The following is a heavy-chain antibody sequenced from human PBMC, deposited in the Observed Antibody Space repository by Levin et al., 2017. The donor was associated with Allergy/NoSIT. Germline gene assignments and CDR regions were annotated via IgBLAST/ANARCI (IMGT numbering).Heavy chain of an antibody. CDR3: AKFTSSGWFSHDAFDI. V-gene: IGHV3-23*01. Sequence: GGSLRLSCAASGFTFSSYAMSWVRQAPGKGLEWVSAISGSGGSTYYADSVKGRFTISRDNSKNTLYLQMNSLRAEDTAVYYCAKFTSSGWFSHDAFDIWGQGTMVTVSS. J-gene: IGHJ3*02. D-gene: IGHD6-19*01. CDR2: ISGSGGST. CDR1: GFTFSSYA.